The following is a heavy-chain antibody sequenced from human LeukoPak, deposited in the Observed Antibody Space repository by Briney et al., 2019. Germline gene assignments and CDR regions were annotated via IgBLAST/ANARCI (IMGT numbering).Heavy chain of an antibody. CDR1: GGSITSTNW. CDR3: SRENGAFSPFGY. D-gene: IGHD2-8*01. V-gene: IGHV4-4*02. J-gene: IGHJ4*02. CDR2: VSLSGLT. Sequence: SGTLSLTCGVSGGSITSTNWWSWGRQPPGQGLGWIGEVSLSGLTNYNPSLSSRVIMALDTSKNHPSQNLTSVTAADTVVYYCSRENGAFSPFGYWGQGTLVTVPS.